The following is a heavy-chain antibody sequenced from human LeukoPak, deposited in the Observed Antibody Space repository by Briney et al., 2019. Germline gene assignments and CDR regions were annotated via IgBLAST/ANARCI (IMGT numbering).Heavy chain of an antibody. CDR3: AKICSSSSCYGAGFDY. CDR1: GFTFSSYG. CDR2: ISYDGSNK. Sequence: PGRSLRLSCAASGFTFSSYGMHWVRQAPGKGLEWVAVISYDGSNKYYADSVKSRFTISRDNSKNTLYLQMNSLRAEDTAVYYCAKICSSSSCYGAGFDYWGQGTLVTVSS. V-gene: IGHV3-30*18. D-gene: IGHD2-2*01. J-gene: IGHJ4*02.